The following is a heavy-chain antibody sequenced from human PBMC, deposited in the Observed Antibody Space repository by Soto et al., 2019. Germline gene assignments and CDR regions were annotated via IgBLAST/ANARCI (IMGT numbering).Heavy chain of an antibody. V-gene: IGHV3-53*01. CDR1: GFSVSTKY. CDR3: ARGCGGGSCYSDWDY. CDR2: LYTGGTI. J-gene: IGHJ4*02. D-gene: IGHD2-15*01. Sequence: EVQRVESGGGLVQPGGSLRLSCAASGFSVSTKYMSWVRQAPDKGLEWVSVLYTGGTIFYTDSVRGRFTRSRTSSNTTLYLQMNRLRAEDTAVYYCARGCGGGSCYSDWDYWGQGTLVTVST.